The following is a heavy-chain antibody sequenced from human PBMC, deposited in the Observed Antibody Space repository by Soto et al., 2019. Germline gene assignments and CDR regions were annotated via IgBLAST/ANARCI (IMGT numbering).Heavy chain of an antibody. J-gene: IGHJ4*02. CDR2: IYYSGST. D-gene: IGHD2-2*01. CDR1: GGSVSSGSYY. Sequence: QVQLQESGPGLVKPSETLSLTCTVSGGSVSSGSYYWSWIRQPPGKGLEWIGYIYYSGSTNYNPSLKNRVTISVDTSKNPFSLKLSSVTALFFDVYDCPRDLHQLAIPFDYWGQGTLVTVSS. CDR3: PRDLHQLAIPFDY. V-gene: IGHV4-61*01.